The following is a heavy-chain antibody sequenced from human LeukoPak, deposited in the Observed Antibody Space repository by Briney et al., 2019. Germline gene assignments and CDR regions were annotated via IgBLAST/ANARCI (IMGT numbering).Heavy chain of an antibody. CDR1: GVSISSYY. Sequence: SETLSLTCTVSGVSISSYYWSWLRQPAGKGLGWIGRIYTSGSTNYNPSLKSRVTMSVDTSKNQFSLKLSSVTAADTAVYYCARDSGGSYSVEYYFDYWGQGTLVTVSS. CDR3: ARDSGGSYSVEYYFDY. V-gene: IGHV4-4*07. D-gene: IGHD1-26*01. CDR2: IYTSGST. J-gene: IGHJ4*02.